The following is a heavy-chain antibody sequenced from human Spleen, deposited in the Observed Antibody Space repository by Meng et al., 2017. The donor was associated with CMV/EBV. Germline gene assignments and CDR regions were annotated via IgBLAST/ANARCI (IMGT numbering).Heavy chain of an antibody. D-gene: IGHD2-2*01. CDR3: ARDIVVVPAVVGMDV. V-gene: IGHV1-2*02. Sequence: ASVKVSCKASGYMFTGYYVHWVRRAPGQGLEWMGWINPNSGGTNYAQNFQGRVTMTRDTSSSTAYMELNRLTSDDTAVYYCARDIVVVPAVVGMDVWGQGTTVTVSS. J-gene: IGHJ6*02. CDR2: INPNSGGT. CDR1: GYMFTGYY.